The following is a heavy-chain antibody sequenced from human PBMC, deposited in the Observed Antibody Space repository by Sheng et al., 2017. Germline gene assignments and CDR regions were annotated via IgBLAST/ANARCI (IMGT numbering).Heavy chain of an antibody. D-gene: IGHD1-26*01. CDR1: GFTFGDYA. V-gene: IGHV3-49*04. J-gene: IGHJ4*02. CDR2: IRIKANAGTT. CDR3: SRAIGSGSPXY. Sequence: EVQLVESGGGLVQPGRSLRLSCTASGFTFGDYAMTWVRQAPGKGLEWVGFIRIKANAGTTEYAASVIGRFSISRDDSKNIAYLQMNSLKIEDTAVYYCSRAIGSGSPXYWGQGTLVTVSS.